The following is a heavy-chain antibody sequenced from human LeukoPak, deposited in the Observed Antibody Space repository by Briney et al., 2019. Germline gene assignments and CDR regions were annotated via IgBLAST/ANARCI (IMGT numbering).Heavy chain of an antibody. J-gene: IGHJ4*02. CDR3: AKDKD. V-gene: IGHV1-2*02. Sequence: GASVKVSCKASGYSFTAFYIHWVRQAPGQGLEWMGWIDPDTGGPNYAQKFQGRVTMTRDTSISTVYLELSRLTSDDTAVYYCAKDKDWGQGTLVTVSS. CDR2: IDPDTGGP. CDR1: GYSFTAFY.